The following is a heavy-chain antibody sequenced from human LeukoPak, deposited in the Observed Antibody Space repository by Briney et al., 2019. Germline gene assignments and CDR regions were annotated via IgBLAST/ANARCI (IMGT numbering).Heavy chain of an antibody. V-gene: IGHV3-23*01. Sequence: GGSLRPSCAASGFTFSSYAMSWVRQAPGKGLEWVSAISGSGGSTYYADSVKGRFTISRDDSKNTLYLQMNSLRAEDTAVYYCAKGSVAAAGKPYWGQGTLVTVSS. J-gene: IGHJ4*02. CDR3: AKGSVAAAGKPY. D-gene: IGHD6-13*01. CDR1: GFTFSSYA. CDR2: ISGSGGST.